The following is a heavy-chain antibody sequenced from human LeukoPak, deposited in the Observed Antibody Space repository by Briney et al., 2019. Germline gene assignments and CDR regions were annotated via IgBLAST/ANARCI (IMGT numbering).Heavy chain of an antibody. CDR3: AKDLDYYGSGSDPVFDY. CDR1: GFTFSSYA. CDR2: ISGSGGST. D-gene: IGHD3-10*01. V-gene: IGHV3-23*01. Sequence: PGGSLRLSCAASGFTFSSYAMSWARQAPGKGLEWVSAISGSGGSTYYADSVKGRFTISRDNSKNTLYLQMNSLRAEDTAVYYCAKDLDYYGSGSDPVFDYWGQGTLVTASS. J-gene: IGHJ4*02.